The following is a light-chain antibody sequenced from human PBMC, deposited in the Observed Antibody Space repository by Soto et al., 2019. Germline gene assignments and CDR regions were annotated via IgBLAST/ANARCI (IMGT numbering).Light chain of an antibody. Sequence: EIVLTQSPGTLSLSPGERATLSCRASQSVSSYLAWYPQKPGQAPRLLIYDASTRATGIPARFSGSGSGTDFTLNISSLEPEDFAVYSCQQYGSSPTTFGQGTRLEI. J-gene: IGKJ5*01. CDR3: QQYGSSPTT. CDR1: QSVSSY. V-gene: IGKV3-11*01. CDR2: DAS.